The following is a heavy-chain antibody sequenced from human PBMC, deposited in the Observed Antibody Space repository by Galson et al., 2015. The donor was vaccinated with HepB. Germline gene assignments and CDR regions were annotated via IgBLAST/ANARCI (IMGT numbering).Heavy chain of an antibody. CDR1: GGTSSSYA. J-gene: IGHJ4*02. D-gene: IGHD2-2*01. Sequence: SVKVSCKASGGTSSSYAISWVRQAPGQGLEWMGGIIPIFGTANYAQKFQGRVTITADESTSTAYMELSSLRSEDTAVYYCARSCSSTSCQFDYWGQGTLVTVSS. CDR2: IIPIFGTA. V-gene: IGHV1-69*13. CDR3: ARSCSSTSCQFDY.